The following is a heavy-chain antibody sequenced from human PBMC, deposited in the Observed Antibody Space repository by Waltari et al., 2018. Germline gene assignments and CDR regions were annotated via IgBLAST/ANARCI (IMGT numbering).Heavy chain of an antibody. Sequence: QVQLQESGPGLVKPSETLSLTCTVSGGSISSHYWSWIRQPPGKGLEWIGYIYYSGSTNYNPSLKSRVTISVDTSKNQFSLKLSSVTAADTAVYYCARDVGYYDSSGYYYYYYGMDVWGKGTTVTVSS. CDR1: GGSISSHY. D-gene: IGHD3-22*01. CDR3: ARDVGYYDSSGYYYYYYGMDV. V-gene: IGHV4-59*11. CDR2: IYYSGST. J-gene: IGHJ6*04.